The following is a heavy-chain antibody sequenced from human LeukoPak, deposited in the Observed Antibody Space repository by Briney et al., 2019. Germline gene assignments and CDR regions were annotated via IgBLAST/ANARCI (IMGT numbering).Heavy chain of an antibody. CDR1: GFTFSSYG. V-gene: IGHV3-30*02. D-gene: IGHD6-19*01. CDR2: IRYDGSNK. J-gene: IGHJ6*03. CDR3: AKTQRSSGWYPDYYYYYMDV. Sequence: GGSLRLSCAASGFTFSSYGMHWVRQAPGKGLEWVAFIRYDGSNKYYADSVKGRFTISRDNSKNTLYLQMNSLRAEDTAVYYCAKTQRSSGWYPDYYYYYMDVWGKGTTVTISS.